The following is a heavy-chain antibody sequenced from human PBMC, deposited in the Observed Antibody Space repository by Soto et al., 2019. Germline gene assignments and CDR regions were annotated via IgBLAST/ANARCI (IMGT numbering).Heavy chain of an antibody. J-gene: IGHJ4*02. V-gene: IGHV4-59*08. CDR1: GGSISSYD. Sequence: QVQLQESGPGLVKPSETLSLTCTVSGGSISSYDWSWIRQPPGKGLEWIGYIYYSGSTNYNPSLKSRGTISVDTSKNQFSLKLSSVTAADTAVYYCARHWEYSSTWYFDYWGQGSLVTVSS. D-gene: IGHD6-13*01. CDR3: ARHWEYSSTWYFDY. CDR2: IYYSGST.